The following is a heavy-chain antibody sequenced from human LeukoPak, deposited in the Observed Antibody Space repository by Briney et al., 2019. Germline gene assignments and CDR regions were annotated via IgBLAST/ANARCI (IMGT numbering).Heavy chain of an antibody. CDR1: GYTLTELS. Sequence: GASVKVSCKVSGYTLTELSMHWVRQAPGKGLEWMGGFDPEDGETIYAQKFQGRVTMTEDTSTDTAYMELSSLRSEDTAVYYCATDPIPSNEYSSSTQNDYWGQGTLVTVSS. D-gene: IGHD6-6*01. J-gene: IGHJ4*02. CDR3: ATDPIPSNEYSSSTQNDY. CDR2: FDPEDGET. V-gene: IGHV1-24*01.